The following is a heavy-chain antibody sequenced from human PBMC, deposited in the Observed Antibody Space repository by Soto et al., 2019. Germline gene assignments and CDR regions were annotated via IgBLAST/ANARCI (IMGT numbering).Heavy chain of an antibody. CDR3: ARARGFTDYDILTGYYRVNSYFDY. D-gene: IGHD3-9*01. CDR2: ISAYNGNT. J-gene: IGHJ4*02. CDR1: GYTFTSYG. V-gene: IGHV1-18*01. Sequence: ASVKVSCKASGYTFTSYGISWVRQAPGQGLEWMGWISAYNGNTNYARKLQGRVTMTTDTSTSTAYMELRSLRSDDTAVYYCARARGFTDYDILTGYYRVNSYFDYWGQGTLVTVSS.